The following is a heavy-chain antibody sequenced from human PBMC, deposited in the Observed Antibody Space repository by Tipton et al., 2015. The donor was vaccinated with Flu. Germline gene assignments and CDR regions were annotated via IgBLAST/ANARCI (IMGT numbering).Heavy chain of an antibody. CDR3: ARRGGGSGTYYNGYFDY. J-gene: IGHJ4*02. CDR2: LHYSGIT. Sequence: TLSLTCSVSGDSIGSPYFWGWIRQPPGKGLQWIGTLHYSGITYYNPSLKSRVTVSVDTSKNQFYLTLNSVTAADTAVYYCARRGGGSGTYYNGYFDYWGQGTLVTVSS. D-gene: IGHD3-10*01. CDR1: GDSIGSPYF. V-gene: IGHV4-38-2*01.